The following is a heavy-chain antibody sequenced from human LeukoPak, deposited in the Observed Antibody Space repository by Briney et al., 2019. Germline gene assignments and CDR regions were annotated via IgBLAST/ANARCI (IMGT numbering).Heavy chain of an antibody. CDR3: ARSLQYYDIPSYYFDY. J-gene: IGHJ4*02. V-gene: IGHV1-69*02. CDR1: GGTFSSYT. CDR2: IIPILGIA. Sequence: KVSCKASGGTFSSYTISWVRQAPGQGLEWMGRIIPILGIANYAQKFQGRVTITADKSTSTAYMELSSLRSEDTAVYYCARSLQYYDIPSYYFDYWGQGTLVTASS. D-gene: IGHD3-9*01.